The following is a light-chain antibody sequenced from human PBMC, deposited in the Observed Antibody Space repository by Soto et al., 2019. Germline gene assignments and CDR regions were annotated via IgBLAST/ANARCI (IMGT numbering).Light chain of an antibody. CDR2: EVS. CDR1: SSDVGSYNL. V-gene: IGLV2-23*02. Sequence: QSVLTQPASVSGAPGQSITISCTGTSSDVGSYNLASWYQQHPGKAPKLMIYEVSKRPSGVSNRFSGSKSGNTASLTISGFQAEDEADYYCCSYAGSSTSYVFGPGTKVTVL. J-gene: IGLJ1*01. CDR3: CSYAGSSTSYV.